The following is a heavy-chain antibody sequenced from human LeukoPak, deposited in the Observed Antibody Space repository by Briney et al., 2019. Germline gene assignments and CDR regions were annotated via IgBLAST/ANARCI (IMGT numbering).Heavy chain of an antibody. D-gene: IGHD2-2*01. CDR2: IYYSGST. CDR3: ARLNAAAPLDY. CDR1: GGSISSGGYS. Sequence: SETLSLTCAVSGGSISSGGYSWSWIRQPPGKGLEWIGYIYYSGSTYYNPSLKSRVTISVDTSKNQFSLKLSSVTAADTAVYYCARLNAAAPLDYWGQGTLVTVSS. J-gene: IGHJ4*02. V-gene: IGHV4-30-2*03.